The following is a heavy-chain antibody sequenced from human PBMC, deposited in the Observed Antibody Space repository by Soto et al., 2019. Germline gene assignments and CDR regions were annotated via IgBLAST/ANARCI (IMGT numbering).Heavy chain of an antibody. CDR3: ARDYDFWSGYLSGHFDY. J-gene: IGHJ4*02. V-gene: IGHV3-11*06. CDR2: ISSSSSDT. CDR1: GFTFSVYF. Sequence: QVQLVESGGGLVKPGGSLRLSCAASGFTFSVYFLTWIRQAPGKGLEWVSYISSSSSDTNYADSVKGRFTISRDNAKNSLFLQMNNLRVDDTAVYYCARDYDFWSGYLSGHFDYWGQGTLVTVSS. D-gene: IGHD3-3*01.